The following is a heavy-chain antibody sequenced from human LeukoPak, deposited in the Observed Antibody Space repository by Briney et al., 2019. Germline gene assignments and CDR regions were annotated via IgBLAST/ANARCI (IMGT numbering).Heavy chain of an antibody. Sequence: SETLSLTCAVYDGSFTDYYWTWIRPPPGKGLEWIGEINHRGSTHYNPSLKRRVTVSVDTSKKQFSLKLSSVTAADTAVYYCATYSTGFDIWGQGTVVTVSS. CDR1: DGSFTDYY. CDR2: INHRGST. V-gene: IGHV4-34*01. CDR3: ATYSTGFDI. D-gene: IGHD6-19*01. J-gene: IGHJ3*02.